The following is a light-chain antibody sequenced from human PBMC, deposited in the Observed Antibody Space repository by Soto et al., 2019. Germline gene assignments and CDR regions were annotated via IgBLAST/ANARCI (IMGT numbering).Light chain of an antibody. CDR3: QKHNSAPLF. J-gene: IGKJ3*01. CDR2: AAS. V-gene: IGKV1-27*01. CDR1: QSISSY. Sequence: DIPMTQSPSSLSASVGDRVTITCRASQSISSYLNWYQQKPGKAPKLLIYAASSLQSGVPSRFSGSGFGTDFTLTISSLQPEDVATYYCQKHNSAPLFFGPGTKVEIK.